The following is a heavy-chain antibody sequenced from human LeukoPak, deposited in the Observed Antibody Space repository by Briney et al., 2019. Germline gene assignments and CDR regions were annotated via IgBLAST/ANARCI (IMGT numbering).Heavy chain of an antibody. CDR3: AKDHLPGIVVADRDY. J-gene: IGHJ4*02. CDR2: ISGSGGST. V-gene: IGHV3-23*01. CDR1: GFTFSRYG. Sequence: GGTLRLSCAASGFTFSRYGMSWVRQAPGKGLEWVSAISGSGGSTYYADSVKGRFTISSDNSKNTLYLQINSLRAEDTAVYYCAKDHLPGIVVADRDYWGQGTLVTVSS. D-gene: IGHD6-19*01.